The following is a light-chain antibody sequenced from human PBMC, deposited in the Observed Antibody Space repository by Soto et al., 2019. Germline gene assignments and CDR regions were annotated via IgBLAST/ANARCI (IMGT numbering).Light chain of an antibody. J-gene: IGLJ1*01. CDR3: SLYTGTFTFV. V-gene: IGLV2-18*01. CDR2: EVS. Sequence: QSALTQPPSVSGSPGQSVTISCTGTSSDVGAYNRVSWYQQPPGTAPKLMIYEVSNRPSGVPDRFSGSKSGNTASLTISGLQAEDEADYYCSLYTGTFTFVFGTGTKVTVL. CDR1: SSDVGAYNR.